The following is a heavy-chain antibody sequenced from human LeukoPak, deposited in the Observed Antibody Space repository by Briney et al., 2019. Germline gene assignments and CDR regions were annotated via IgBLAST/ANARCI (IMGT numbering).Heavy chain of an antibody. CDR3: ARVPDYYYYYMDV. V-gene: IGHV1-2*02. CDR1: GYTFTGYY. Sequence: ASVKVSCKASGYTFTGYYMHWVRQAPGQGLEWMGWINPNSGGTNYAQKFQGRVTMTRDTSISTAYMELSRLRSDDMAVYYCARVPDYYYYYMDVWGKGTTVTVSS. J-gene: IGHJ6*03. CDR2: INPNSGGT.